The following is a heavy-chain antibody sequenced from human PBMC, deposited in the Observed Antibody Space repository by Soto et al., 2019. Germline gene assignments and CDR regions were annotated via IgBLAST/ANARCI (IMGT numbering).Heavy chain of an antibody. CDR1: GGDISTYY. V-gene: IGHV4-4*07. D-gene: IGHD3-3*01. CDR3: ARGQRFSDWFDP. J-gene: IGHJ5*02. CDR2: IYSSGST. Sequence: QVQLQESGPGLVKPSETLSLTCTVSGGDISTYYWTWIRQPAGKGLEWIGRIYSSGSTKYNPYLKSRLTMSLDTSKNQFSLRLSSVTAADTAVYYCARGQRFSDWFDPWGQGTLVPVSS.